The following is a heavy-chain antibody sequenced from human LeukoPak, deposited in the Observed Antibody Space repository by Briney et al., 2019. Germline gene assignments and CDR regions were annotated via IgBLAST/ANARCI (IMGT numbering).Heavy chain of an antibody. J-gene: IGHJ4*02. Sequence: ASVKVSCTASGYTFTSYGISWVRQAPGQGLEWMGWISAYNGNTNYAQKLQGRVTMTTDTSTSTAYMELRSLRSDDTAVYYCARDTDYGGNFDYWGQGTLVTVSS. CDR2: ISAYNGNT. CDR3: ARDTDYGGNFDY. V-gene: IGHV1-18*01. CDR1: GYTFTSYG. D-gene: IGHD4-23*01.